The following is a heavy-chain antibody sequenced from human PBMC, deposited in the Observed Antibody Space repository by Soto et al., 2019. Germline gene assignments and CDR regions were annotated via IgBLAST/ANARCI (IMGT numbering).Heavy chain of an antibody. CDR1: GFTFDDFA. CDR3: AKGATVTTHYQYYGMDV. D-gene: IGHD4-17*01. V-gene: IGHV3-43D*04. Sequence: DVQLVESGGAVVQPGGSLRLSCAASGFTFDDFAMCWVRQVPGKGLEWISLVNWDGDTTFYADSVKGRFIISRDNSKNSVYLQMNSLRSEDSAMYYCAKGATVTTHYQYYGMDVWGQGTTVTVSS. J-gene: IGHJ6*02. CDR2: VNWDGDTT.